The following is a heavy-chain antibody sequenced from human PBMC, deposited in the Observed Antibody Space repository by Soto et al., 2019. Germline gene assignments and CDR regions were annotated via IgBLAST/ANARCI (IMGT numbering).Heavy chain of an antibody. J-gene: IGHJ3*02. CDR2: TSYTGNT. CDR1: GGSLTSYQ. Sequence: GTLSLRCIVSGGSLTSYQWSWIRQLPEKGLELTAYTSYTGNTNYNPSSQSRGTISIDTSKNQLSLKMNSMTPADTAVYYCARGGFGGSDALDIWGQGTLGTVSS. V-gene: IGHV4-59*01. D-gene: IGHD3-16*01. CDR3: ARGGFGGSDALDI.